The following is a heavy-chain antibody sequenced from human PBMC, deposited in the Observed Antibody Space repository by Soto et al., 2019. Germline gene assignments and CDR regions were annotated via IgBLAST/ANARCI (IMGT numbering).Heavy chain of an antibody. Sequence: EVQLVESGGGLVQPGGSLRLSCAASGFTFSDHWIHWVRQGPGEGLVWVSRIKGDGSITNYADSGKGRFTISRDNAKNTVYLQINSLRVEDTALYYCARGLRGAYGMDVWGQVTTVTVSS. CDR2: IKGDGSIT. D-gene: IGHD2-21*01. CDR1: GFTFSDHW. V-gene: IGHV3-74*01. J-gene: IGHJ6*02. CDR3: ARGLRGAYGMDV.